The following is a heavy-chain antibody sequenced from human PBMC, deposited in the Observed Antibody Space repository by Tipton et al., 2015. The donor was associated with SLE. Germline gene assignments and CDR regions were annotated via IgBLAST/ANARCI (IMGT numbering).Heavy chain of an antibody. Sequence: TLSLTCSVSGGSISSNYWIWIRQPPGKGLEWIGYISDGGGTNYNPSLKSRVTISVDTSKNEFSLKVRSVTAADTAIYYCARANDVLDIWGQGTMATVSS. V-gene: IGHV4-59*08. J-gene: IGHJ3*02. CDR2: ISDGGGT. CDR1: GGSISSNY. CDR3: ARANDVLDI.